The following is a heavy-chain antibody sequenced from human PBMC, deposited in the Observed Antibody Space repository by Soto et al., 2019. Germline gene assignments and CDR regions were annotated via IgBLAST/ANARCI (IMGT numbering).Heavy chain of an antibody. D-gene: IGHD2-8*01. CDR3: NTGRCTNGVCDDY. V-gene: IGHV3-15*01. CDR2: IRTKTDSGTA. Sequence: GGSLRLSCAVSGFPFSDAYMTWVRQAPGKGLEWLGRIRTKTDSGTADYAAHVKDRFIVSRDDSKETLYLQMSSLRTEDTAVYFCNTGRCTNGVCDDYWGHGTLVTVSS. J-gene: IGHJ4*01. CDR1: GFPFSDAY.